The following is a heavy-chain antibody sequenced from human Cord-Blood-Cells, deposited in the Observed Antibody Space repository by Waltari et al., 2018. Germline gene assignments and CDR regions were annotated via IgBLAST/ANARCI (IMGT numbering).Heavy chain of an antibody. CDR1: VGSFIGYY. CDR2: INHSGST. CDR3: ARGGTLWPLDY. D-gene: IGHD3-10*01. V-gene: IGHV4-34*01. J-gene: IGHJ4*02. Sequence: QVQLQQWCAGLLTPSEPLSLNCAAHVGSFIGYYWSWIRQPPGKGLEWIGEINHSGSTNYNPSLKSRVTISVDTSKNQFSLKLSSVTAADTAVYYCARGGTLWPLDYWGQGTLVTVSS.